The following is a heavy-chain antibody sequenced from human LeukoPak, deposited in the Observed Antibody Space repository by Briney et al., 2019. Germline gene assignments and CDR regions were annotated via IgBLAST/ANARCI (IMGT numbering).Heavy chain of an antibody. CDR2: INPSGGST. CDR1: GYTFTSYY. V-gene: IGHV1-46*01. J-gene: IGHJ6*03. Sequence: ASVKVSCKASGYTFTSYYMHWVRQAPGQRLEWMGIINPSGGSTSYAQKFQGRVTMTRDTSTSTVYMELSSLRSEDTAVYYCARDRGTITIFGVATPYYYMDVWGKGTTVTVSS. D-gene: IGHD3-3*01. CDR3: ARDRGTITIFGVATPYYYMDV.